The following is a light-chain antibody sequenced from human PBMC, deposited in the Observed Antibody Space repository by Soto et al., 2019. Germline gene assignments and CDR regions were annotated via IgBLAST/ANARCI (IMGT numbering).Light chain of an antibody. CDR3: QVWDRSNDQVV. CDR2: DDS. Sequence: SYVLTQPPSVSVAPGQTARISCGGTNIGSKSVHWYQQKPGQAPVLVVYDDSDRPSGIPERFSGSNSGNTATLTISRVEAGDEADYYCQVWDRSNDQVVFGGGTQLTVL. CDR1: NIGSKS. J-gene: IGLJ2*01. V-gene: IGLV3-21*02.